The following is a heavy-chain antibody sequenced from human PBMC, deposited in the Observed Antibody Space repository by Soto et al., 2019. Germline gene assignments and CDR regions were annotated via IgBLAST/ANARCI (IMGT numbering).Heavy chain of an antibody. Sequence: QVQLVQSGAEVKKPGASVKVSCKASGYTFTSYGISWVRQAPGQGLEWMGWISAYNGNTNYAQKLQGRVTMTTDTSTSTAYMELRSLRSDDTAVYYCARAKKGELPLGLNWFDPWGQGTLVTVSS. D-gene: IGHD1-26*01. CDR1: GYTFTSYG. CDR3: ARAKKGELPLGLNWFDP. CDR2: ISAYNGNT. V-gene: IGHV1-18*01. J-gene: IGHJ5*02.